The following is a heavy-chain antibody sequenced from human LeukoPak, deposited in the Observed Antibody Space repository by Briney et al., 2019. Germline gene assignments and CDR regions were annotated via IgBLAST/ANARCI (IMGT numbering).Heavy chain of an antibody. V-gene: IGHV3-30*18. CDR1: GFSFGGYA. D-gene: IGHD1-1*01. J-gene: IGHJ3*02. CDR2: ISFDGSNQ. CDR3: AKYAYNWNAPDGFDM. Sequence: PGGSLRLSCVGSGFSFGGYAMHWVRQAPGKGLAWVGGISFDGSNQYYADSVKGRFTISRDNSNDTLYLQMNNLRAEDTAVYFCAKYAYNWNAPDGFDMWGQGTMVIVSS.